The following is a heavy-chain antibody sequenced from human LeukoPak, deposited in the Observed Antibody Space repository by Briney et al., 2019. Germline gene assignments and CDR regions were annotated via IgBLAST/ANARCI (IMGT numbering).Heavy chain of an antibody. Sequence: GGSLRLSCVASGFTFSSFWMSWGRQAPGKELEWVAKIIQDGSEKYYVDSVKGRFTISRDNAKNSLYLQMNSLRAEDTAVYYCARDSPGIMIFGVVTPNGGQGTLVTVSS. J-gene: IGHJ4*02. CDR1: GFTFSSFW. CDR3: ARDSPGIMIFGVVTPN. V-gene: IGHV3-7*05. D-gene: IGHD3-3*01. CDR2: IIQDGSEK.